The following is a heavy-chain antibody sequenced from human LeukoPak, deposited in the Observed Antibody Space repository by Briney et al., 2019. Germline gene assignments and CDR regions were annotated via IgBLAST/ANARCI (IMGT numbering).Heavy chain of an antibody. J-gene: IGHJ5*02. D-gene: IGHD5-24*01. V-gene: IGHV4-61*02. CDR3: ARVMAVNPDWFDP. CDR2: IYNTGST. CDR1: GASISSESYY. Sequence: PSQTLSLTCTVSGASISSESYYWTWIRQPAGKGLEWIRRIYNTGSTKYNPSRKSRVTISIDTSKNQFSLKLNSVTAADTAVYYCARVMAVNPDWFDPWGQGTLVTVSS.